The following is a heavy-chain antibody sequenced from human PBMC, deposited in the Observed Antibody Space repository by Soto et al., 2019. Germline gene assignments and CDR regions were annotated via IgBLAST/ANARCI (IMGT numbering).Heavy chain of an antibody. J-gene: IGHJ6*02. CDR2: IIPIFGTA. Sequence: SVKVSCKASGGTFSSYAISWVRQAPGRGLEWMGGIIPIFGTANYAQKFQGRVTITADESTSTAYMELSSLRSEDTAVYYCARDPYYYYGMDVWGQGTTVTVSS. CDR3: ARDPYYYYGMDV. V-gene: IGHV1-69*13. CDR1: GGTFSSYA.